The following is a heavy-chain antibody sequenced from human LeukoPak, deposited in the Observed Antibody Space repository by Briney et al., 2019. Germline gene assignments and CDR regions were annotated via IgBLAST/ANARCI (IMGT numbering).Heavy chain of an antibody. CDR3: ATALFSSTWYAGSDY. J-gene: IGHJ4*02. V-gene: IGHV5-51*01. CDR2: IYPGDSDT. Sequence: GESLKISCKGSGYSFTSFWIGWVRQMPGKGLEWMGVIYPGDSDTRYSPSFQGQVTISADKSINTAYLQWSGLKASDTAMYYCATALFSSTWYAGSDYWGQGTLVTVSS. D-gene: IGHD6-13*01. CDR1: GYSFTSFW.